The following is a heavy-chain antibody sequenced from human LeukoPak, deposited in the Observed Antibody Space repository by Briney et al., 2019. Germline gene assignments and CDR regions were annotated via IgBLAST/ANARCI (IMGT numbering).Heavy chain of an antibody. V-gene: IGHV3-23*01. D-gene: IGHD1-26*01. CDR3: AKGRIVGATSVDY. Sequence: GGSLRLSCAASGFTVSSTYMTWVRQAPGKGLEWVSVISGSSVSTYYADSVKGRFTISRDNFKNTLYLQMNSLRVEDTAVYYCAKGRIVGATSVDYWGQGTLVTVSS. CDR2: ISGSSVST. CDR1: GFTVSSTY. J-gene: IGHJ4*02.